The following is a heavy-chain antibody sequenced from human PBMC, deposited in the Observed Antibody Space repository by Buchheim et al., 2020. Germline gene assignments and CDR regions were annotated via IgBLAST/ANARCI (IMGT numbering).Heavy chain of an antibody. D-gene: IGHD1-26*01. J-gene: IGHJ4*02. CDR3: VNERSGAFDY. CDR1: GFIFSIAW. Sequence: EVQLVESGGGLVEPGGSLRLSCAASGFIFSIAWRNWVGQVPGKGREWIGLVKSKSEGGTIDNAAHLEGGFTISRDDSGGPLFLQMNSLKTEDTAVYYCVNERSGAFDYWGQGTL. CDR2: VKSKSEGGTI. V-gene: IGHV3-15*01.